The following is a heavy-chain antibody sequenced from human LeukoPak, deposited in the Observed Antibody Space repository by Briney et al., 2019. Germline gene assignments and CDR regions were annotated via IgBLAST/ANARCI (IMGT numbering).Heavy chain of an antibody. Sequence: PGGSLRLSCAASGFTFSSYGMHWVRQAPGKGLEWVAFIRYDGSNKYYADSVKGRFTISRDNSKNTLYLQMNSLRAEDTAVYYCAKGLYYYDSSDYFDYWGQGTLVTVSS. V-gene: IGHV3-30*02. CDR2: IRYDGSNK. CDR1: GFTFSSYG. CDR3: AKGLYYYDSSDYFDY. J-gene: IGHJ4*02. D-gene: IGHD3-22*01.